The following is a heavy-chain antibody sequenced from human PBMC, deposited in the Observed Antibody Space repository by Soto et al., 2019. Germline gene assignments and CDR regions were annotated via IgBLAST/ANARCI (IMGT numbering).Heavy chain of an antibody. CDR3: AVVDSTGNWFDP. CDR2: MYYSGST. CDR1: GGSISSSDFY. D-gene: IGHD6-25*01. Sequence: QLQLQESVPGLVKPSETLSLTCTVSGGSISSSDFYWGWLRQTPGKGLEFIGSMYYSGSTYYNPSLKSRLTISVDTSKNQFTLKLISVTAADTAVYYCAVVDSTGNWFDPWGEGALVTVSS. J-gene: IGHJ5*02. V-gene: IGHV4-39*01.